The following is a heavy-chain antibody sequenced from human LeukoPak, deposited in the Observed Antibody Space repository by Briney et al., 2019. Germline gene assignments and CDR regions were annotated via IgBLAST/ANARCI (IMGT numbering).Heavy chain of an antibody. CDR2: ISYDGSNK. V-gene: IGHV3-30*18. CDR3: AKRGVTAPNPPDY. Sequence: GGSLRLSCAASGFTLGSYGMHWVRQAPGKGLEWVAVISYDGSNKYYADSVKGRFTISRDNSKNTLYLQMNSLRAEDTAVYYCAKRGVTAPNPPDYWGQGTLVTVSS. CDR1: GFTLGSYG. J-gene: IGHJ4*02. D-gene: IGHD2-21*02.